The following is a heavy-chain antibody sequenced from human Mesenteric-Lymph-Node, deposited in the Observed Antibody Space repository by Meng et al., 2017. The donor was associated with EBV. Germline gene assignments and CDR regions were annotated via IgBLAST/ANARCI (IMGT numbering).Heavy chain of an antibody. Sequence: QVQLQESGPGLVKPSQTLSLTCGVSGGSISSVGFFWSWIRQPPGKGLEWIGYINDSGSTFFNPSLKSRVTISVDTSKNQFSLKLTSVTAADTAVYYCARGRDYADYLVDWGQGALGTVGS. CDR3: ARGRDYADYLVD. V-gene: IGHV4-30-4*01. CDR1: GGSISSVGFF. D-gene: IGHD4-17*01. J-gene: IGHJ4*02. CDR2: INDSGST.